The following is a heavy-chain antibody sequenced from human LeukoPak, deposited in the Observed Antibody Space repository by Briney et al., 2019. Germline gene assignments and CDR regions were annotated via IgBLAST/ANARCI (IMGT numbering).Heavy chain of an antibody. V-gene: IGHV3-23*01. D-gene: IGHD2-2*01. CDR3: AKGLVSRGYFDS. CDR1: GITFSSSA. CDR2: MSGGGSTI. Sequence: GGSLRLSCAASGITFSSSAMSWIRQAPGKGLEWVSAMSGGGSTIYYADSVKGRFTISRDNSKNTLYLHMNSPRAEDTAIYYCAKGLVSRGYFDSWGQGTLVTVSS. J-gene: IGHJ4*02.